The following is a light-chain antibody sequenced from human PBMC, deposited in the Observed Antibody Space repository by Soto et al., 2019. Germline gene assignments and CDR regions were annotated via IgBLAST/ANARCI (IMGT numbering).Light chain of an antibody. CDR3: MQGTHWPYT. Sequence: DVVMTQSPLSLPVTLGQPASISCRSSQGLQHSNGDTFLSWFQQRPGQSPRRLIYQVSNRDSGVPDRFSGNGSGTDFTLTISRVEAEDVGIYYCMQGTHWPYTFGQGTKLEI. CDR2: QVS. V-gene: IGKV2-30*02. CDR1: QGLQHSNGDTF. J-gene: IGKJ2*01.